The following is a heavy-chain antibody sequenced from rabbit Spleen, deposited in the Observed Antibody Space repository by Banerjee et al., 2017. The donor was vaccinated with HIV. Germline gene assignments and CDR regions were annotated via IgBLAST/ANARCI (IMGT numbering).Heavy chain of an antibody. CDR1: GFTISSSYW. CDR2: IYGGSSGET. J-gene: IGHJ4*01. D-gene: IGHD8-1*01. CDR3: ARTGGSDYSTFNL. V-gene: IGHV1S40*01. Sequence: QSLEESGGDLVKPGGTLTLTCTASGFTISSSYWICWVRQAPGKGLDWIACIYGGSSGETAAASWAKGRFTISKTSSTTVTLQMTSLTVADTATYFCARTGGSDYSTFNLWGQGTLVTVS.